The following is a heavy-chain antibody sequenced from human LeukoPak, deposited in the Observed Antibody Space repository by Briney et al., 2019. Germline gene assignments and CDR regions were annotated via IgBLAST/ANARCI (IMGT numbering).Heavy chain of an antibody. J-gene: IGHJ5*02. CDR2: IYYSGST. CDR1: GGSISSSSYY. D-gene: IGHD2-2*01. V-gene: IGHV4-39*01. Sequence: SETLSLTCTVSGGSISSSSYYWGWIRQPPGKGXXXXXRIYYSGSTYYNPSLKSRVTISVDTSKNQFSLKLSSVTAADTAVYYCARHRYCSSTSRSNPANWFDPWGQGTLVTVSS. CDR3: ARHRYCSSTSRSNPANWFDP.